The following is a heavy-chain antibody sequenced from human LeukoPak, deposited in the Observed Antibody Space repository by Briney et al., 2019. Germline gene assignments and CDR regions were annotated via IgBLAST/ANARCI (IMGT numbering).Heavy chain of an antibody. D-gene: IGHD3-22*01. CDR3: ARGNYDSSGYYYSYYYYYMDV. Sequence: PSETLSLTCTVSGGSISSGGYYWRWIRQHPGKGLEWIGYIYYSGSTHYNPSLKSRVTISVDTSKNQFSLKLSSVTAADTAVYYCARGNYDSSGYYYSYYYYYMDVWGKGTTVTVSS. V-gene: IGHV4-31*03. CDR1: GGSISSGGYY. CDR2: IYYSGST. J-gene: IGHJ6*03.